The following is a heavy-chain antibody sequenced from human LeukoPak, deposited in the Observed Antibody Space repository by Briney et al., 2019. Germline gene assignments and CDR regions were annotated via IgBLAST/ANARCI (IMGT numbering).Heavy chain of an antibody. CDR3: ATRGDTAMSLLY. CDR1: GGSMSSYY. Sequence: PSETLSLTCTVSGGSMSSYYWSWIRQPPGKGLEWIGYIFYSGSTNYNPSLKGGVTISVDTSKNQFSLKLSYVTAADTAVYYCATRGDTAMSLLYWGQGTLVTVSS. CDR2: IFYSGST. J-gene: IGHJ4*02. D-gene: IGHD5-18*01. V-gene: IGHV4-59*01.